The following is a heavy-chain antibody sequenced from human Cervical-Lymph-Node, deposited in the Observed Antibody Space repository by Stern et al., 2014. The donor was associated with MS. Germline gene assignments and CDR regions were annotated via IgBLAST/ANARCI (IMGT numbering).Heavy chain of an antibody. CDR1: GFTFSSYG. CDR2: ISYDGSNK. CDR3: AKATYDIVVVVAEGVGMDV. D-gene: IGHD2-15*01. V-gene: IGHV3-30*18. Sequence: VQLVEAGGSVVQPGRSLRLSFAASGFTFSSYGMHWVRQAPAKGLAWVAVISYDGSNKYYADSVIGRCTTSRDNSKNTKYLQMNSLRAEDTAVYYCAKATYDIVVVVAEGVGMDVWGQGTTVTVSS. J-gene: IGHJ6*02.